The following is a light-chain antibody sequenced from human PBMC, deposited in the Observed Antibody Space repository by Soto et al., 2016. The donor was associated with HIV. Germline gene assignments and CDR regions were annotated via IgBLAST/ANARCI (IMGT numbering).Light chain of an antibody. CDR1: NLWDKY. Sequence: SYELTQPLSVSVYPGQTASITCSGANLWDKYVFWYQQKPGQSPLLVIQENNRRPSGVPERFSGSNSWGTATLTITGTQAMDEADYYCQVWDTKDYIFGPGTKVTVL. J-gene: IGLJ1*01. CDR2: ENN. V-gene: IGLV3-1*01. CDR3: QVWDTKDYI.